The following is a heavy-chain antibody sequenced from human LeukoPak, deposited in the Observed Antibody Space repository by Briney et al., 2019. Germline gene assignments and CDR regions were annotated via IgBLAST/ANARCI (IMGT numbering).Heavy chain of an antibody. CDR1: GYTFTGYY. CDR3: ARLGPYYDSSGYGEYNWFDP. D-gene: IGHD3-22*01. V-gene: IGHV1-69*13. CDR2: INPIFGTA. Sequence: SVKVSCKASGYTFTGYYMHWVRQAPGQGLEWMGRINPIFGTANYAQKFQGRVTITADESTSTAYMELSSLRSEDTAVYYCARLGPYYDSSGYGEYNWFDPWGQGTLVTVSS. J-gene: IGHJ5*02.